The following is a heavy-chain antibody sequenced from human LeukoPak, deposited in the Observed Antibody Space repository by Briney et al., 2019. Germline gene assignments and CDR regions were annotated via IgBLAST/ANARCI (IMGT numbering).Heavy chain of an antibody. CDR1: GISISSSNSY. CDR3: ARQTGSGLFILP. D-gene: IGHD3/OR15-3a*01. Sequence: PSETLSLTCTVSGISISSSNSYWGWIRQPPGKGLEWIGSIYYSGNTYYNASLKSQVSISIDTSKNQFSLRLTSVTAADTAVYYCARQTGSGLFILPGGQGTLVTVSS. J-gene: IGHJ4*02. CDR2: IYYSGNT. V-gene: IGHV4-39*01.